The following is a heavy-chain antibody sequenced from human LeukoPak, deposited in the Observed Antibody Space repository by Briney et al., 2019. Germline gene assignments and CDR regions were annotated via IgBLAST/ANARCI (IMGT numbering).Heavy chain of an antibody. J-gene: IGHJ4*02. CDR1: GGSFSGYY. D-gene: IGHD3/OR15-3a*01. Sequence: SSETLSLTCAVYGGSFSGYYWSWIRQPPGKGLEWIGEINHSGSTNYNPSLKSRVTISVDTSKNQFSLKLTSVTAANTAVYYCARARRMDNFDYWGQGTLVTVSS. V-gene: IGHV4-34*01. CDR2: INHSGST. CDR3: ARARRMDNFDY.